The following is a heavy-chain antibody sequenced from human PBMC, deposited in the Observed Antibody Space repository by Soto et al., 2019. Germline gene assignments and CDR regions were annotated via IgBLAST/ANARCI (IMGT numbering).Heavy chain of an antibody. CDR3: AKDPSTYYYDSSGYPTLFDY. J-gene: IGHJ4*02. Sequence: QAGGSLRLSCAASGFTFSSYAMSWVRQAPGKGLEWVSAISGSGGSTYYADSVKGRFTISRDNSKNTLYLQMNSLRAEDTAVYYCAKDPSTYYYDSSGYPTLFDYWGQGTLVTVSS. CDR2: ISGSGGST. D-gene: IGHD3-22*01. CDR1: GFTFSSYA. V-gene: IGHV3-23*01.